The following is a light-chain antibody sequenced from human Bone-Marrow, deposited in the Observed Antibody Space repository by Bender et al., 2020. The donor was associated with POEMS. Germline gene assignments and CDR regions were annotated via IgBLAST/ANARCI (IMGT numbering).Light chain of an antibody. J-gene: IGLJ3*02. V-gene: IGLV2-8*01. CDR2: QVN. CDR3: SSYLGSSWV. Sequence: QSALTQPPSASGSPGQSVTISCTGTSSDVGGYNYVSWYQQHPGKAPKLMIYQVNKRPSGVPDRFSGSKSGNTASLTVSGLQAEDEADYYCSSYLGSSWVFGGGTKLTVL. CDR1: SSDVGGYNY.